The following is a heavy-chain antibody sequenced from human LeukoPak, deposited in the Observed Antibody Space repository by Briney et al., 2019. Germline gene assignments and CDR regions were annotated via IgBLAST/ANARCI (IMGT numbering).Heavy chain of an antibody. Sequence: GASVKVSCKASGYTFTGYYMHWVRQAPGQGLEWMGRINPNSGGTNYAQKFQGRVTMTRDTSISTAYMELSRLRSDDTAVYYCAKAVAGTKDGYNFYFDYWGQGTLVTVSS. CDR2: INPNSGGT. D-gene: IGHD5-24*01. V-gene: IGHV1-2*06. CDR3: AKAVAGTKDGYNFYFDY. CDR1: GYTFTGYY. J-gene: IGHJ4*02.